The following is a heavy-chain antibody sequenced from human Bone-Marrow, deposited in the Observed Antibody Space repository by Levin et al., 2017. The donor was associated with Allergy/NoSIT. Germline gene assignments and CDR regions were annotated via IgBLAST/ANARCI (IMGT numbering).Heavy chain of an antibody. Sequence: SGPTLVKPTQTLTLTCTFSGFSLSTSGVGVGWIRQPPGKALEWLALIYWNDDKRYSPSLKSRLTITKDTSKNQVVLTMTNMDPVDTATYYCAHRGEPRYSSSANWFDPWGQGTLVTVSS. CDR1: GFSLSTSGVG. D-gene: IGHD6-6*01. V-gene: IGHV2-5*01. CDR2: IYWNDDK. CDR3: AHRGEPRYSSSANWFDP. J-gene: IGHJ5*02.